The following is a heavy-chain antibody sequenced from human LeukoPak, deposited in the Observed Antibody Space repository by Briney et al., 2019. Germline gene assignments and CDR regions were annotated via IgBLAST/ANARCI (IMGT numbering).Heavy chain of an antibody. CDR1: GFTFGGYA. V-gene: IGHV3-23*01. J-gene: IGHJ4*02. CDR2: ISAGGGTT. D-gene: IGHD4-23*01. CDR3: AKDLPAYGGKSEVY. Sequence: GGSLRLSCAASGFTFGGYAMNWFRQAPGKGLEWVSGISAGGGTTYYADSVKGRFTISRDNSKNTLYLQVDSLRAEDTAVYYCAKDLPAYGGKSEVYWGQGTLVTVSS.